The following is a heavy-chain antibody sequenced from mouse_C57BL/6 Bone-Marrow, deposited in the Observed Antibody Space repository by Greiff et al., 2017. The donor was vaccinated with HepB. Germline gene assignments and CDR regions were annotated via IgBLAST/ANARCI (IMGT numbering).Heavy chain of an antibody. CDR3: TRDSYYYAMDY. Sequence: QVQLQQSGAELVRPGASVTLSCKASGYTFTDYEMHWVKQTPVHGLEWIGAIDPETGGTPYNQKFKGKDILTADKSSSTAYMELRSLTSEDSAVYYCTRDSYYYAMDYWGQGTSVTVSS. CDR1: GYTFTDYE. CDR2: IDPETGGT. J-gene: IGHJ4*01. V-gene: IGHV1-15*01. D-gene: IGHD2-12*01.